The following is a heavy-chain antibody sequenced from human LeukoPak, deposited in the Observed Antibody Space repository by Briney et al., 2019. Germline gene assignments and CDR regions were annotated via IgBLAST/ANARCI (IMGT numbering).Heavy chain of an antibody. J-gene: IGHJ4*02. CDR3: AKVRGSGSYYNALDY. CDR1: GFTFSSYG. D-gene: IGHD3-10*01. CDR2: ISYDGSNK. Sequence: GGSLRLSCAASGFTFSSYGMHWVRQAPGKGLEWVAVISYDGSNKYYADSVKGRFTISRDNSKNTLYLQMNSLRAEDTAVYYCAKVRGSGSYYNALDYWGQGTLVTVSS. V-gene: IGHV3-30*18.